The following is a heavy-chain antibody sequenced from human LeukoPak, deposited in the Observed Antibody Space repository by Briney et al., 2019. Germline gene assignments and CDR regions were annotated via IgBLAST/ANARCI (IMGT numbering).Heavy chain of an antibody. Sequence: SETLSLTCTVSGYSISSGYYWGWIRQPPGKGLEWIGSIYHSGSTYYNPSLKSRVTISVDTSKNQFSLKLSSVTAADTAVYYCARAHAYCGGDCYRVPEFDYWGQGTLVTVSS. CDR2: IYHSGST. CDR1: GYSISSGYY. V-gene: IGHV4-38-2*02. D-gene: IGHD2-21*02. CDR3: ARAHAYCGGDCYRVPEFDY. J-gene: IGHJ4*02.